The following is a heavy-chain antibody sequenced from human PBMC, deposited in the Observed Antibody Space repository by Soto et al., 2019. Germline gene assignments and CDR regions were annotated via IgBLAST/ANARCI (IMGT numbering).Heavy chain of an antibody. CDR3: ARGEVYYYYGMDV. CDR2: IYHSGST. Sequence: PSETLSLTCAVSGGSISSGGYSWSWIRQPPGKGLEWIGYIYHSGSTYYNPSLKNRVTISVDRSKNQFSLKLSSVTAADTAVYYCARGEVYYYYGMDVWGQGTTVTVSS. V-gene: IGHV4-30-2*01. J-gene: IGHJ6*02. CDR1: GGSISSGGYS.